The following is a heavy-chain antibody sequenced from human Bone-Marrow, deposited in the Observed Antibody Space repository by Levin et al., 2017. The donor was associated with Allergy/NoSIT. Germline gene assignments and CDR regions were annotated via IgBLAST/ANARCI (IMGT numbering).Heavy chain of an antibody. Sequence: PGGSLRLSCAASGFTFSSYTMHWVRQAPGKGLEWVAIISYDGSSKYYADSVQGRFTMSRDNSKNTLYLQMNRLKPEDTAVYYCARDKEYYDFWTGYYPNYFDYWGPGTLVTVSS. J-gene: IGHJ4*02. D-gene: IGHD3-3*01. CDR2: ISYDGSSK. V-gene: IGHV3-30-3*01. CDR1: GFTFSSYT. CDR3: ARDKEYYDFWTGYYPNYFDY.